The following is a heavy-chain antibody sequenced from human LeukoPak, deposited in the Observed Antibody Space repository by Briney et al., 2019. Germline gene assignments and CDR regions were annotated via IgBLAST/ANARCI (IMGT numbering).Heavy chain of an antibody. CDR2: IHWNDGST. CDR1: GFTFDDYG. J-gene: IGHJ4*02. V-gene: IGHV3-20*04. D-gene: IGHD3-3*01. Sequence: RPGGSLRLSCAASGFTFDDYGMSWVRQAPGKGLEWVSGIHWNDGSTGYADSVKGRFTISRDNAKNSLYLQMNSLRAEDTALYYCARVSNYENLYSFDYWGQGTLVSVSS. CDR3: ARVSNYENLYSFDY.